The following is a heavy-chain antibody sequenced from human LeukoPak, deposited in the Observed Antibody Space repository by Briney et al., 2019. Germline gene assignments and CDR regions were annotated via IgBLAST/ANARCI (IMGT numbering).Heavy chain of an antibody. V-gene: IGHV3-21*01. Sequence: TGGSLRLSCAASGFTFSSYSMNWVRQAPGKGLEWVSSISSSSSYIYYADSVKGRFTISRDNSKNTLYLQMSSLRTEDTAIYYCVKAQYDFWSGLDYWGQGTLVTVSS. CDR2: ISSSSSYI. D-gene: IGHD3-3*01. J-gene: IGHJ4*02. CDR3: VKAQYDFWSGLDY. CDR1: GFTFSSYS.